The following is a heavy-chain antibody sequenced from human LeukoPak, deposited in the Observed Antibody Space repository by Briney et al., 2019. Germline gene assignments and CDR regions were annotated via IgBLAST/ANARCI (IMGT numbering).Heavy chain of an antibody. D-gene: IGHD3-10*01. J-gene: IGHJ6*02. Sequence: SETLSLTCAVYGESFSGSYWSWLRQPPGKGLDWIGEINHSGSTNYNPSLKSRVTISVDTSKNQFSLKLTSVTAADTAVYYCARLLWFGELGYYYYGMDVWGQGTTVTVSS. CDR3: ARLLWFGELGYYYYGMDV. CDR1: GESFSGSY. CDR2: INHSGST. V-gene: IGHV4-34*01.